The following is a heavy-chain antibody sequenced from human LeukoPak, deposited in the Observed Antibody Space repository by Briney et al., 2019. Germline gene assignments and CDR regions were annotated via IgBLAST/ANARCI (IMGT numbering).Heavy chain of an antibody. CDR2: ISYDGSNK. V-gene: IGHV3-30-3*01. J-gene: IGHJ6*03. CDR1: GFTFSSYA. D-gene: IGHD3-3*01. Sequence: GSLRLSCAASGFTFSSYAMHWVRQAPGKGLEWVAVISYDGSNKYYADSVKGRFTISRDNSKNTLYLQMNSLRAEDTAVYYCARDFAATLFGVVIRYYMDVWGKGTTVTVSS. CDR3: ARDFAATLFGVVIRYYMDV.